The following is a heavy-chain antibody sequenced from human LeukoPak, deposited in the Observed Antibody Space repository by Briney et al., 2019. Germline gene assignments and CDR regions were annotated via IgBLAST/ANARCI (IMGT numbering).Heavy chain of an antibody. CDR2: ISGSGDDP. V-gene: IGHV3-23*01. CDR1: GFTFSNRV. Sequence: GGSLRLSCAASGFTFSNRVFHWVRQAPGKGLEWVSSISGSGDDPSYADSVKGRFTISRDNSRNTLYLQMNSLRAEDTAVYYCAKQFVDIWGQGTPVTVSS. CDR3: AKQFVDI. J-gene: IGHJ5*02. D-gene: IGHD5-24*01.